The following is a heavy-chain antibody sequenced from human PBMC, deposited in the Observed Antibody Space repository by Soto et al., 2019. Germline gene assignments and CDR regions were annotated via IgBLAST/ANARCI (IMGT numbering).Heavy chain of an antibody. J-gene: IGHJ4*02. V-gene: IGHV4-39*01. Sequence: PSETMSLTCTVSGGSISSSSYYWGWIRPPPGKGLEWIGSIYYSGSTYYNPSLKSRVTISVDTSKNQFSLKLSSVTAADTAVYYCGVVVTAATGYYFDYWGQGTLVTVSS. CDR1: GGSISSSSYY. CDR3: GVVVTAATGYYFDY. D-gene: IGHD2-2*01. CDR2: IYYSGST.